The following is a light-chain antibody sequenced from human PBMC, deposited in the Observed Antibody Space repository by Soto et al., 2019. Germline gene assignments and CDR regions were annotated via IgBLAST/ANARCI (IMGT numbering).Light chain of an antibody. CDR1: QSISSW. CDR3: QQYNSYPLT. CDR2: KAS. J-gene: IGKJ4*01. V-gene: IGKV1-5*03. Sequence: DIQMTQSPSTLSASVGDRVTITCRASQSISSWLAWYQQKPGKAPNHLIYKASSLESGVPSRFSGSGSGTEFTLTISRLQPDDFATYYCQQYNSYPLTFGGGTKVEIK.